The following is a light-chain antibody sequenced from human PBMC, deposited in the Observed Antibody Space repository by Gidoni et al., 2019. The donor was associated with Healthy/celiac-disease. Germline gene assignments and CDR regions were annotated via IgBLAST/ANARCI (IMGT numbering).Light chain of an antibody. CDR3: QQPIP. J-gene: IGKJ5*01. CDR1: QGISSY. V-gene: IGKV1-9*01. Sequence: SQLTQSPSSLSASVGDRVTITCRASQGISSYLAWYQQQPGKAPKLLIYAASTLQSGVPSRFSGSGSGTDFTLTISSLQPEDFATYYCQQPIPFGQWTRLEIK. CDR2: AAS.